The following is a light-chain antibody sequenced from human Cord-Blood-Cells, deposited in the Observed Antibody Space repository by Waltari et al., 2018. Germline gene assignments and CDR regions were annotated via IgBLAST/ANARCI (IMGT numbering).Light chain of an antibody. CDR3: QQYYSTPLT. V-gene: IGKV1D-43*01. Sequence: AIRMTQSPLSLSASVGDRVTITCWASQGISIYLAWYQQKPAKAPKLFIYYASSFQSRVPSRFSGSGSETDYTLTISSLQPEDFATYYCQQYYSTPLTFGGGTKVEIK. CDR2: YAS. CDR1: QGISIY. J-gene: IGKJ4*01.